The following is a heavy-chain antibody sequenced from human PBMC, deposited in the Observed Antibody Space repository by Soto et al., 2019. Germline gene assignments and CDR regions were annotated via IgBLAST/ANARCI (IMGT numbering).Heavy chain of an antibody. D-gene: IGHD3-3*01. Sequence: QVQLVESGGGVVQPGRSLRLSCAASGFTFSSYGMHWVRQAPGKGLEWVAVISYDGSNKYYADSVKGRFTISRDNSKNTLYLQMNSLRPADTAVYDAAKSGRFLAWLLCDYWGRGTLVTGSS. CDR1: GFTFSSYG. CDR3: AKSGRFLAWLLCDY. CDR2: ISYDGSNK. J-gene: IGHJ4*02. V-gene: IGHV3-30*18.